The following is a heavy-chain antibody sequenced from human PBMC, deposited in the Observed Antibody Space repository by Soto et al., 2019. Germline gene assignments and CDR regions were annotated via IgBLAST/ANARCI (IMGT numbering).Heavy chain of an antibody. CDR2: IYRTGST. V-gene: IGHV4-4*02. CDR1: GGSFTSNNW. D-gene: IGHD1-7*01. CDR3: ASRDPGTSVDY. Sequence: SETLSLTCAVSGGSFTSNNWWTCVRQPPGQGLEWIGEIYRTGSTNYNPSLKSRATISLDTSENQFSQKVTSLTAADTAVYYCASRDPGTSVDYWGQGTLVTVSS. J-gene: IGHJ4*02.